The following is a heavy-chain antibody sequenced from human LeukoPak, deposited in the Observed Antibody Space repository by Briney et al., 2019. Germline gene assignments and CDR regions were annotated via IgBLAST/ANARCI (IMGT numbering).Heavy chain of an antibody. V-gene: IGHV4-39*01. CDR3: ARQMADKITMIVVVITYYFDY. D-gene: IGHD3-22*01. J-gene: IGHJ4*02. Sequence: SETLSLTCTVSGGSISSSSYYWGWIRQPPGKGLEWIGSIYYSGSTYYNPSLKSRVTISVDTSKYQFSLKLSSVTAADTAVYYCARQMADKITMIVVVITYYFDYWGQGTLVTVSS. CDR2: IYYSGST. CDR1: GGSISSSSYY.